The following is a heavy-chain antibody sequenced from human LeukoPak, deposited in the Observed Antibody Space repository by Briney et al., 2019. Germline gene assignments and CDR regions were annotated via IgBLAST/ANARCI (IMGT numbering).Heavy chain of an antibody. V-gene: IGHV3-23*01. CDR3: AKEVQWLVPFFDY. CDR2: ISGSGGST. J-gene: IGHJ4*02. Sequence: PGGSLRLSCAASGFSVSSNYMSWVRQAPGKGLEWVSAISGSGGSTYYADSVKGRFTISRDNSKNTLYLQMNSLRAEDTAVYYCAKEVQWLVPFFDYWGQGTLVTVSS. D-gene: IGHD6-19*01. CDR1: GFSVSSNY.